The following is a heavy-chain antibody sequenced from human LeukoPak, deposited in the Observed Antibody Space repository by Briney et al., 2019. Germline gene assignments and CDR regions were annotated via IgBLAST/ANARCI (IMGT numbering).Heavy chain of an antibody. Sequence: SETLSLTCAVYGGSLSAYYWSWIRQPPGKGLEWIGEINHSGSTNYNPSLKSRVTISVDTSKNQFSLKLSSVTAADTAVYYCARLIVVVRGASDYWGQGTLVTASS. CDR1: GGSLSAYY. CDR2: INHSGST. D-gene: IGHD2-15*01. CDR3: ARLIVVVRGASDY. V-gene: IGHV4-34*01. J-gene: IGHJ4*02.